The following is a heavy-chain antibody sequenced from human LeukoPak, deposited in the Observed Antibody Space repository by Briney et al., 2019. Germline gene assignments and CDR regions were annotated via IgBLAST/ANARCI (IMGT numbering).Heavy chain of an antibody. Sequence: PGGSLRLSCAASGFTFSSYSMNWVHQAPGKGLEWVSSISSSSSYIYYADSVKGRFTISRDNAKNPLYLQMNSLRAEDTAVYYCARDTAYEDAFDIWGQGTMVTVSS. J-gene: IGHJ3*02. D-gene: IGHD3-22*01. V-gene: IGHV3-21*01. CDR1: GFTFSSYS. CDR2: ISSSSSYI. CDR3: ARDTAYEDAFDI.